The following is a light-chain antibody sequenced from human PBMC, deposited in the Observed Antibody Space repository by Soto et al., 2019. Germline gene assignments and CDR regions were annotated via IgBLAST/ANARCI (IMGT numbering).Light chain of an antibody. Sequence: QSALTQPRSVSGSPGQSVTISCTGTSSDVGGYNYVSWYQQHPGKAPKLMIYDVNKRPSGVPDRFSGPKSGNTASLTISGLQAEDEADYYCCSYAGSYTGVFGGGTKLTVL. V-gene: IGLV2-11*01. CDR3: CSYAGSYTGV. J-gene: IGLJ3*02. CDR2: DVN. CDR1: SSDVGGYNY.